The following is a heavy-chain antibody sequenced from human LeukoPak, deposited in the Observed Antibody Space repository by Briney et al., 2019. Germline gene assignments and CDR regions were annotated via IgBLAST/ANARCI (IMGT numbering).Heavy chain of an antibody. Sequence: ASVKVSCKASGYTFTSYYMHWVRQAPGQGLEWMGWINPNSDVTSYAQKFKGRVTMTTDTSISTAYMELSGLRSDDTAVYHCARTQTLDFWGQGTLVTVSP. CDR2: INPNSDVT. CDR3: ARTQTLDF. J-gene: IGHJ4*02. CDR1: GYTFTSYY. V-gene: IGHV1-2*02. D-gene: IGHD4-23*01.